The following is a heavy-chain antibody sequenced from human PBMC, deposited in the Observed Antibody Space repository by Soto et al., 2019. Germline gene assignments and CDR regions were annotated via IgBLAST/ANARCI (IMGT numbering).Heavy chain of an antibody. CDR1: GDTFTSYA. J-gene: IGHJ6*02. CDR2: INAGTGNT. D-gene: IGHD3-10*01. Sequence: QVQLVQSGAEVKKPGASVKVSCKASGDTFTSYARHWVRQAPGQRLEWMGWINAGTGNTKYSQKFQGRVTITRDTSASTGYMELSSLRSEDTAVYYCASSRITMVPYGMDVWGQGTTVTVSS. V-gene: IGHV1-3*01. CDR3: ASSRITMVPYGMDV.